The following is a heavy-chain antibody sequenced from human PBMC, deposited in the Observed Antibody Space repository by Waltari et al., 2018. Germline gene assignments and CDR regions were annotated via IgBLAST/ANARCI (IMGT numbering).Heavy chain of an antibody. D-gene: IGHD2-8*01. CDR1: GFTFSSSG. J-gene: IGHJ4*02. CDR3: AKDRGVCLDY. Sequence: QVQLVESGGGVVQPGGSLSLSCAASGFTFSSSGMHWVRQTPGKGLEWVAFIQYDGSNKYYADSVKGRFTISRDNSKNTLSLQMNSLRAEDTAVYYCAKDRGVCLDYWGQGTLVSVSS. CDR2: IQYDGSNK. V-gene: IGHV3-30*02.